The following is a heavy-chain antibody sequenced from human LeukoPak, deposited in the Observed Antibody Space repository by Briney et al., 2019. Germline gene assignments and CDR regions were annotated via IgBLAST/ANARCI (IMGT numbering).Heavy chain of an antibody. CDR3: VRDVDI. V-gene: IGHV3-7*01. CDR2: INRDGSEK. CDR1: GFTFSSYW. Sequence: AGGSLRLSCAASGFTFSSYWMSWVRQAPGKGLEWVANINRDGSEKHPVDSVKGRFTISRDNAKNSVYLQMTGLTVDDTAVYYCVRDVDIWGQGTLVTVSS. D-gene: IGHD5-24*01. J-gene: IGHJ4*02.